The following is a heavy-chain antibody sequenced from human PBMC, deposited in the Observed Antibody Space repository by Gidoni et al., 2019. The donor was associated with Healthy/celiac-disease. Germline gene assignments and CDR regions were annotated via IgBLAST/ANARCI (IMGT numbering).Heavy chain of an antibody. CDR2: IWYDGSNK. D-gene: IGHD3-10*01. J-gene: IGHJ6*02. Sequence: QVQLVESGGGVVQPGRSLRLSCAAAGFTFSSYGMHWVRQAPGKGLEWVAVIWYDGSNKYYADSVKGRFTISRDNSKNTLYLQMNSLRAEDTAVYYCARDHGMTGDYGMDVWGQGTTVTVSS. CDR1: GFTFSSYG. V-gene: IGHV3-33*01. CDR3: ARDHGMTGDYGMDV.